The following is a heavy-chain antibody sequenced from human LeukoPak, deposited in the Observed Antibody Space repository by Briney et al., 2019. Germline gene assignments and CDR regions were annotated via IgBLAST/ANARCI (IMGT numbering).Heavy chain of an antibody. CDR3: ARPKRVDGYNLDY. Sequence: GASVKVSCKASGGTFSSYAISWVRQAPGQGLEWMGRIIPILGIANYAQKFQGRVTITADKSTSTAYMELSSLRSEDTAVYYCARPKRVDGYNLDYWGQGTLVTVSS. CDR2: IIPILGIA. D-gene: IGHD5-24*01. CDR1: GGTFSSYA. V-gene: IGHV1-69*04. J-gene: IGHJ4*02.